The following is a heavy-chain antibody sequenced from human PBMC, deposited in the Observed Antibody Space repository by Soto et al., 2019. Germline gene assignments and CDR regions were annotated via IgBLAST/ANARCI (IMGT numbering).Heavy chain of an antibody. CDR3: ARGTNFDWLIPRDYYLDY. CDR2: ISSSGRTI. Sequence: QVQLVESGGGLVKPGGSLRLSCAASEFTFSDYYMTWIRQAPGKGLEWVSYISSSGRTINYADSVKGRFTISRDNAKNSLYLQMNNLRAEDTAVYYCARGTNFDWLIPRDYYLDYWGQGTLVAVSS. CDR1: EFTFSDYY. V-gene: IGHV3-11*01. J-gene: IGHJ4*02. D-gene: IGHD3-9*01.